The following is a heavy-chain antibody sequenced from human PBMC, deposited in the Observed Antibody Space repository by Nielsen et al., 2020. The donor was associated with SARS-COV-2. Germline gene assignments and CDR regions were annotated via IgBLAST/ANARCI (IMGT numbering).Heavy chain of an antibody. CDR3: ARDRYSSSWSYYYYYGMDV. Sequence: GESLKISCAASGFTFSSYEMNWVRQAPGKGLEWVSYISSSGSTIYYADSVKGRFTISRDNAKNSLYLQMNSLRAEDTAVYYCARDRYSSSWSYYYYYGMDVWGQGTTVTVSS. V-gene: IGHV3-48*03. CDR2: ISSSGSTI. CDR1: GFTFSSYE. J-gene: IGHJ6*02. D-gene: IGHD6-13*01.